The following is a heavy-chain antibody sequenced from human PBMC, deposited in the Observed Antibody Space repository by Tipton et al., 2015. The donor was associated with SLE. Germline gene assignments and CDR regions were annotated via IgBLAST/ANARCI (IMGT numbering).Heavy chain of an antibody. Sequence: TLSLTCTVSGGSISSSSYYWGWIRQPPGKGLEWIGSVYYSGSTYYNPSLKSRVTISVDTSKNQFSLKRSSVTAADTAVYYCARGHYYYGSGSYLNWFDPWGQGTLVTVSS. CDR2: VYYSGST. CDR1: GGSISSSSYY. CDR3: ARGHYYYGSGSYLNWFDP. J-gene: IGHJ5*02. D-gene: IGHD3-10*01. V-gene: IGHV4-39*07.